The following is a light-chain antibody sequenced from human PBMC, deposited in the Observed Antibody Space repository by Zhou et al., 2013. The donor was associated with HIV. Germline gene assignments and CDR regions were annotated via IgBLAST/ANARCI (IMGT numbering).Light chain of an antibody. CDR3: QHYNGWPWT. V-gene: IGKV3-15*01. J-gene: IGKJ1*01. CDR2: VAS. CDR1: QSVSSN. Sequence: EIVMTQSPATLSVSPGERATLSCRASQSVSSNLAWYQHKPGQAPRLLFYVASTRATGVPARFSGSGSGTEFTLTISTMQSEDFAVYYCQHYNGWPWTFGQGTKVEIK.